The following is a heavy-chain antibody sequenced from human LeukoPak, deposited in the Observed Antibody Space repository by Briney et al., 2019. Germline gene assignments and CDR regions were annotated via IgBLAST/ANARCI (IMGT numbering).Heavy chain of an antibody. J-gene: IGHJ4*02. V-gene: IGHV4-30-4*01. CDR2: IYYSGST. D-gene: IGHD3-16*02. Sequence: KPSQTLSLTCTVSGGSISSGDYYWSWIRQPPGKGLEWIGYIYYSGSTYYNPSLKSRVTISVDTSKNQFSLKLSSVTAADTAVYYCARANYDYVWGSYRYTAYFDYWGQGTLVTVSS. CDR1: GGSISSGDYY. CDR3: ARANYDYVWGSYRYTAYFDY.